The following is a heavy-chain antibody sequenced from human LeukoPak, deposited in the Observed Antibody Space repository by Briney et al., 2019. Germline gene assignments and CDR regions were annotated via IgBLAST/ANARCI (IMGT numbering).Heavy chain of an antibody. Sequence: GGSLRLSCAASGFTFNYAWMSWVRQVPGKGLEWVGQTVSEIDGGTTDYAAPVKGRFTISRDDSKSTLYPQMNSLKIEDTAVYYCTTDEDWNYARKDVWGQGATVIVSS. CDR1: GFTFNYAW. V-gene: IGHV3-15*04. D-gene: IGHD1-7*01. J-gene: IGHJ6*02. CDR2: TVSEIDGGTT. CDR3: TTDEDWNYARKDV.